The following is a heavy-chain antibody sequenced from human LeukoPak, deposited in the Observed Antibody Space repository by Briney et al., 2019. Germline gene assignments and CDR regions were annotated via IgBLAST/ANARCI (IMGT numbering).Heavy chain of an antibody. J-gene: IGHJ4*02. D-gene: IGHD3-16*01. V-gene: IGHV3-21*01. CDR1: RFTFSSYS. CDR2: ISSSSSYI. CDR3: ARERGSTVMGY. Sequence: GGSLRLSCAASRFTFSSYSMNWVRQAPGKGLEWVSSISSSSSYIYYADSVKGRFTISRDNAKNSLYLQMNSLRAEDTAVYYCARERGSTVMGYWGQGTLVTVSS.